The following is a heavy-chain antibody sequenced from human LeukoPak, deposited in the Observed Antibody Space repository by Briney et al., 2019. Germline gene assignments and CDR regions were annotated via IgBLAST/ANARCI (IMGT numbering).Heavy chain of an antibody. Sequence: ASVKVSCKASGYTFTGYYMHWVRQAPGQGLEWMGWINPNSGGTNYAQHFQGRVIMTTDTSISTAYMELTRLTSDDTAVYYCARTVVASTPDYNWFDPWGQGTLVTVSS. V-gene: IGHV1-2*02. D-gene: IGHD2-15*01. CDR2: INPNSGGT. CDR1: GYTFTGYY. CDR3: ARTVVASTPDYNWFDP. J-gene: IGHJ5*02.